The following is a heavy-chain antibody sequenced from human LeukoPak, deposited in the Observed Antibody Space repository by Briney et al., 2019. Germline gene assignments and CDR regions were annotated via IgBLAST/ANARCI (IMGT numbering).Heavy chain of an antibody. D-gene: IGHD2-15*01. V-gene: IGHV3-21*01. CDR2: ISSSSSYI. Sequence: GGSLRLSCAASGFTFSSYSMNWVRQAPGKGLEWVSSISSSSSYIYYADSVKGRFTISRDNAKNTLYLQMNSLRAEDTAVYYCAREASLVVVVLDAFDIWGQGTMVTVSS. CDR1: GFTFSSYS. J-gene: IGHJ3*02. CDR3: AREASLVVVVLDAFDI.